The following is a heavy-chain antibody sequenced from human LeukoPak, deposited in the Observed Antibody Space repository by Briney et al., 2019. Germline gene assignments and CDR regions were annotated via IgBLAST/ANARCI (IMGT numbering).Heavy chain of an antibody. D-gene: IGHD6-19*01. CDR2: IYDSGST. CDR3: ASMRSTVADTVFDY. J-gene: IGHJ4*02. V-gene: IGHV4-59*08. Sequence: PSETLSLTCTVSGGSISTYYWNWVRQPPGKGLEWVGYIYDSGSTNYNPSLKSRVTISLDTSKNQFSLKLSSLTAADTAVYFCASMRSTVADTVFDYWGQGNLVTVSS. CDR1: GGSISTYY.